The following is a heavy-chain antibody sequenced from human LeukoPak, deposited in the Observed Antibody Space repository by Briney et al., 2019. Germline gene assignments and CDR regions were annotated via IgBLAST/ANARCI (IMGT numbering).Heavy chain of an antibody. D-gene: IGHD2-15*01. J-gene: IGHJ4*02. CDR2: ISSSGGST. Sequence: GGSLRLSCVASGITFSSHAMSWVRQPPGMGLEWVSTISSSGGSTYYAGSVKGRFTISRDNSKNTLYLQMNSLRAEDTAVHYCARSSSGGRSIYDYWGQGTLVTASS. CDR3: ARSSSGGRSIYDY. V-gene: IGHV3-23*01. CDR1: GITFSSHA.